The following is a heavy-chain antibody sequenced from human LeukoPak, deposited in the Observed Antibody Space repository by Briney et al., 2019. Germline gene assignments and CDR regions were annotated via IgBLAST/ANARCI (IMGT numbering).Heavy chain of an antibody. D-gene: IGHD6-13*01. CDR3: AVTGYSSSWYFDY. CDR2: ISYDGSNK. J-gene: IGHJ4*02. Sequence: PGGSLRLSCAASGFTFSSYAMHWVRQAPGKGLEWVAVISYDGSNKYYADSVKGRFTISRDNSKNTLYLQMNSLRAEDTAVYYCAVTGYSSSWYFDYWGRGTLVTVSS. V-gene: IGHV3-30*01. CDR1: GFTFSSYA.